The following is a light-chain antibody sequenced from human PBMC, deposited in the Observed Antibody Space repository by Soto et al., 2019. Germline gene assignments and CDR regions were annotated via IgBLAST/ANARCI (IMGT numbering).Light chain of an antibody. J-gene: IGKJ2*01. CDR3: QQYGNSLA. Sequence: EIMLTQSPGTLSLSPGERATLSCRASQSVNSNYLAWYQQRPGQAPKLLIYGAFIRVTGIPDRFSGSGSGTDFTLTITRLEPADFAVYYCQQYGNSLAFGQGTRLEIK. V-gene: IGKV3-20*01. CDR1: QSVNSNY. CDR2: GAF.